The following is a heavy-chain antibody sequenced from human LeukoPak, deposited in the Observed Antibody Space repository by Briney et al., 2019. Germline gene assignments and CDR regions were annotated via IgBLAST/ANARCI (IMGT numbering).Heavy chain of an antibody. V-gene: IGHV3-30*02. J-gene: IGHJ4*02. Sequence: PGRSLRLSCAASGFTFSSYDMHWVRQAPGKGLEWVAFIRSHGSNKYYADSVKGRFAISRDNSKNTLYLQMNSLRADDTAVYYCAKAIAVAHGDYWGQGTLVTVSS. D-gene: IGHD6-19*01. CDR3: AKAIAVAHGDY. CDR2: IRSHGSNK. CDR1: GFTFSSYD.